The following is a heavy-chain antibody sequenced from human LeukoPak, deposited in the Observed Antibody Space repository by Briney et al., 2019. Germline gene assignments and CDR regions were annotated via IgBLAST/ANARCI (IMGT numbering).Heavy chain of an antibody. CDR3: ARDYDYVWGSYRYNLWFDP. J-gene: IGHJ5*02. CDR2: IYYSGST. D-gene: IGHD3-16*02. Sequence: SETLSLTCTVSGGSISSSSYYWGWIRQPPGKGLEWIGSIYYSGSTYYNPSLKSRVTISVDTSKNQFSLKLSSVTAADTAVYYCARDYDYVWGSYRYNLWFDPWGQGTLVTVSS. V-gene: IGHV4-39*07. CDR1: GGSISSSSYY.